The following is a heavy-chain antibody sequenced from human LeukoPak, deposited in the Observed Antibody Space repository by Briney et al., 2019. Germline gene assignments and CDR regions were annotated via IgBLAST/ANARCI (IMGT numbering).Heavy chain of an antibody. CDR2: IKRDGSEK. D-gene: IGHD4-11*01. Sequence: GGSLRLSCAASGFTFNSYWMNWVRQAPGKGLEWVANIKRDGSEKYYVDSVKGRFTISRDNAKNSLDLQMNSLRVEDTAVYYCASPEYTVTIYYYYGMDVWGQGTTVTVSS. CDR3: ASPEYTVTIYYYYGMDV. CDR1: GFTFNSYW. J-gene: IGHJ6*02. V-gene: IGHV3-7*03.